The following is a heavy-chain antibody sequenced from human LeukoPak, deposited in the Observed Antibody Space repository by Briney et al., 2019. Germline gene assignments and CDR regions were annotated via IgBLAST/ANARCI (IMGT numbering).Heavy chain of an antibody. Sequence: ASVKVSCKASGFTFTNYAISWVRQAPGQGLEWLAWISVDNGNTNYIRNLQGRVTLTTDTSTSTAYMELRNLRSDDTAVYYCARDSWARAYDIDHWGQGTLVTVSS. CDR2: ISVDNGNT. J-gene: IGHJ5*02. V-gene: IGHV1-18*01. CDR1: GFTFTNYA. CDR3: ARDSWARAYDIDH. D-gene: IGHD5-12*01.